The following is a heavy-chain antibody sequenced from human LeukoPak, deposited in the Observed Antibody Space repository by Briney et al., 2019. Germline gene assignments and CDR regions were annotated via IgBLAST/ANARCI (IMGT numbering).Heavy chain of an antibody. CDR2: ISGSGGST. D-gene: IGHD3-3*01. J-gene: IGHJ4*02. CDR1: GFPFSSYA. V-gene: IGHV3-23*01. CDR3: AKDLTIFGVVTEI. Sequence: GGSLRLSCAASGFPFSSYAMSWVRQAPGKGLEWVSAISGSGGSTYYADSVKGRFTISRDNSKNTLYLQMNSLRAEDTAVYYCAKDLTIFGVVTEIWGQGTLVTVSS.